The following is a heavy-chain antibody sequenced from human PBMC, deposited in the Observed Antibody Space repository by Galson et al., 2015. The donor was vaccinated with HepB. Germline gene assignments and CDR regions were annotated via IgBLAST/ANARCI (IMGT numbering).Heavy chain of an antibody. V-gene: IGHV3-33*03. J-gene: IGHJ4*02. D-gene: IGHD5-24*01. CDR2: IWNDGSNK. Sequence: SLRLSCATSGFSFSSYGMHWVRQAPGKGLEWVANIWNDGSNKNYADSVKGRFTVSRDNSKNTVYLQMNSLRAEDTAVYFCAKDLRHGSHFDYWGQGTVVTVAS. CDR1: GFSFSSYG. CDR3: AKDLRHGSHFDY.